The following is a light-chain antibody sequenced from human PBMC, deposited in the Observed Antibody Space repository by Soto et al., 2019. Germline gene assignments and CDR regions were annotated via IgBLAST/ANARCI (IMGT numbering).Light chain of an antibody. V-gene: IGLV1-40*01. J-gene: IGLJ1*01. CDR3: QSYDNSLSGYV. Sequence: QSVLTQPPSVSGAPGQRVTISCTGSSSNIGADYGVHWYQQLPGTAPKLLIYVNTNRPSGVPDRFSVSKSGTSASLAITGLQTDDEADYYCQSYDNSLSGYVFGTGTKLTVL. CDR2: VNT. CDR1: SSNIGADYG.